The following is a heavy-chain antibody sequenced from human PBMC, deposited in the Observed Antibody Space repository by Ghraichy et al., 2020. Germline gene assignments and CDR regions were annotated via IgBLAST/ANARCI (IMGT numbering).Heavy chain of an antibody. D-gene: IGHD2/OR15-2a*01. CDR3: ARGPHFTSPLDYYYYYYMDV. Sequence: SETLSLTCTVSGGSISSSSYYWGWIRQPPGKGLEWIGSIYYSGSTYYNPSLKSRVTISVDTSKNQFSLKLSSVTAADTAVYYCARGPHFTSPLDYYYYYYMDVWGKGTTVTVSS. J-gene: IGHJ6*03. CDR2: IYYSGST. CDR1: GGSISSSSYY. V-gene: IGHV4-39*01.